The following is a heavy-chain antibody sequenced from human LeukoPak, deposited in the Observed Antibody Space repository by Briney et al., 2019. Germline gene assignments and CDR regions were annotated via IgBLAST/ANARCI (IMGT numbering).Heavy chain of an antibody. Sequence: PGGSLRLSCAASGFTFSSYGMSWVRQAPGTGLEWVSPISATGESTYYADSVKGRFTISRDNSKNTLSLQMNSLRAEDTAVYYCAKVGISGTYYYDRTGYYFDYWGQGTLVTVFS. CDR3: AKVGISGTYYYDRTGYYFDY. CDR1: GFTFSSYG. V-gene: IGHV3-23*01. J-gene: IGHJ4*02. CDR2: ISATGEST. D-gene: IGHD3-22*01.